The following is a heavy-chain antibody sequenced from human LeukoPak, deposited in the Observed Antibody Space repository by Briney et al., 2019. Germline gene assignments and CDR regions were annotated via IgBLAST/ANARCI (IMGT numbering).Heavy chain of an antibody. CDR2: IRYDGSNK. D-gene: IGHD4-17*01. CDR3: AKEVPMTTVTPVPDY. V-gene: IGHV3-30*02. J-gene: IGHJ4*02. CDR1: GFTFSSYG. Sequence: PGGSLRLSCAASGFTFSSYGMHWVRQAPGKGLEWVAFIRYDGSNKYYADSVKGRFTISRDNSKNTLYLQMNSLRAEDTAVYYCAKEVPMTTVTPVPDYWGQGTLVTVSS.